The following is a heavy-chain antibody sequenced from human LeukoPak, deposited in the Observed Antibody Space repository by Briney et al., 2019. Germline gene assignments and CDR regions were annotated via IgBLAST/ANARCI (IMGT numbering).Heavy chain of an antibody. CDR2: INPSGGST. D-gene: IGHD3-3*01. CDR1: GYTFTSYY. J-gene: IGHJ6*03. CDR3: AREAGGSITIFGVVIGQPRYYYYYMDV. Sequence: GASVKVSCKASGYTFTSYYMHWVRQAPGQGLEWMGIINPSGGSTSYAQKFQGRVTMTRDMSTSTVYMELSSLRSEDTAVYYCAREAGGSITIFGVVIGQPRYYYYYMDVWGKGTTVTVSS. V-gene: IGHV1-46*01.